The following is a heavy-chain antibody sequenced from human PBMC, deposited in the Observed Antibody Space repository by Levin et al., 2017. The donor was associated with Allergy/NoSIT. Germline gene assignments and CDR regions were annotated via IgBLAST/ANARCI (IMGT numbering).Heavy chain of an antibody. CDR3: ARSSSGWYESGPGWFDP. D-gene: IGHD6-19*01. J-gene: IGHJ5*02. CDR1: GGSISSSNW. Sequence: SETLSLTCAVSGGSISSSNWWSWVRQPPGKGLEWIGEIYHSGSTNYNPSLKSRVTISVDKSKNQFSLKLSSVTAADTAVYYWARSSSGWYESGPGWFDPWGQGTLVTVSS. CDR2: IYHSGST. V-gene: IGHV4-4*02.